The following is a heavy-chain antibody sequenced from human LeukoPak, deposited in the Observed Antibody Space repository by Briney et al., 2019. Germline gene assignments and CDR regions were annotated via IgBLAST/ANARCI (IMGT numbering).Heavy chain of an antibody. D-gene: IGHD3-10*02. V-gene: IGHV3-48*04. Sequence: GGSLRLSCAASGFTFSNAWMNWVRQAPGKGLEWVSYISSSGSTIYYADSVKGRFTISRDNAKNSLCLQMNSLRAEDTAVYYCAELGITMIGGVWGKGTTVTISS. CDR1: GFTFSNAW. J-gene: IGHJ6*04. CDR3: AELGITMIGGV. CDR2: ISSSGSTI.